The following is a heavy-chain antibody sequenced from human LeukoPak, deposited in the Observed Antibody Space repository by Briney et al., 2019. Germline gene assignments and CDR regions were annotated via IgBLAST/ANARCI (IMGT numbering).Heavy chain of an antibody. CDR2: INWNGDST. J-gene: IGHJ4*02. D-gene: IGHD4-23*01. Sequence: GGSLRLSCAASGFTFDDYAMHWVRQAPGKGLEWVSSINWNGDSTHYADSVRGRFTISRDNAKNSLYLQMNSLRAEDTAFYYCARFVDFGGFDYWGQETLVTVSS. CDR3: ARFVDFGGFDY. V-gene: IGHV3-20*04. CDR1: GFTFDDYA.